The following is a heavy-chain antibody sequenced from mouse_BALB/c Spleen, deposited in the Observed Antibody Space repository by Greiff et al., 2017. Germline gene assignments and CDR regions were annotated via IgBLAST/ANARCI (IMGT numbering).Heavy chain of an antibody. CDR1: GFTFSSYA. Sequence: EVQRVESGGGLVKPGGSLKLSCAASGFTFSSYAMSWVRQTPEKRLEWVASISSGGSTYYPDSVKGRFTISRDNARNILYLQMSSLRSEDTAMYYCARGTTTVVDDAMDYWGQGTSVTVSS. D-gene: IGHD1-1*01. CDR2: ISSGGST. CDR3: ARGTTTVVDDAMDY. V-gene: IGHV5-6-5*01. J-gene: IGHJ4*01.